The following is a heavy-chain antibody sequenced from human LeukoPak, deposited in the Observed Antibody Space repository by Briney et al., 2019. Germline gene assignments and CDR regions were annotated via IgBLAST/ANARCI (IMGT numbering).Heavy chain of an antibody. J-gene: IGHJ6*03. CDR3: ASVSQMRYYYYYMDV. CDR1: GGSISSDY. V-gene: IGHV4-59*01. CDR2: IYYSGST. D-gene: IGHD5-24*01. Sequence: SETLSLTCTVSGGSISSDYWTWIRQPPGKGLEWIGYIYYSGSTNYNRSLKSRVTISVDTSKNQFSLKLSSVTAADTAVYYCASVSQMRYYYYYMDVWGKGTTVTVSS.